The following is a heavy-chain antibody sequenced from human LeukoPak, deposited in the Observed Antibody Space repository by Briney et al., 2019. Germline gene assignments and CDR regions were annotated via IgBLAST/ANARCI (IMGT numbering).Heavy chain of an antibody. CDR3: ARVGQRRYCSGGSCYSFRGNYFDY. D-gene: IGHD2-15*01. CDR1: GGSISSYY. Sequence: PSETLSLTCTVSGGSISSYYWSWIRQPPGKGLEWIGRIYTSGSTNYNPSLKSRVTMSVDTSKNQFSLKLSSVTAADTAVYYCARVGQRRYCSGGSCYSFRGNYFDYWGQGTLVTVSS. V-gene: IGHV4-4*07. J-gene: IGHJ4*02. CDR2: IYTSGST.